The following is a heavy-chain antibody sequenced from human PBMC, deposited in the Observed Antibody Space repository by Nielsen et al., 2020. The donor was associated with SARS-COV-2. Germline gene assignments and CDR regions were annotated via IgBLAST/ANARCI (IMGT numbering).Heavy chain of an antibody. Sequence: GESLKISCAASGFTFSSYGMHWVRQAPGKGLEWVAVISYDGSNKYYADSVKGRFTISRDNSKNTLYLQMNSLRAEDTAVYYCAKEGFIAAAATRYFDYWGQGTLVTVSS. CDR1: GFTFSSYG. J-gene: IGHJ4*02. D-gene: IGHD6-13*01. CDR2: ISYDGSNK. V-gene: IGHV3-30*18. CDR3: AKEGFIAAAATRYFDY.